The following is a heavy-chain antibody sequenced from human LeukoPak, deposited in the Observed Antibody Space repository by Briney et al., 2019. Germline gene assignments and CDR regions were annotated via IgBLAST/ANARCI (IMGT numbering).Heavy chain of an antibody. Sequence: GGSRRLSGAATGFTFSSHSMNGVGQAPGKGLEWVSSIGGSSSSIYYVDSVKGRFTISRDNAKNSLYLQMNSLRAEGTAVYFCARETSEAFDIWGQGTMVTVSS. J-gene: IGHJ3*02. CDR1: GFTFSSHS. CDR2: IGGSSSSI. CDR3: ARETSEAFDI. V-gene: IGHV3-21*01.